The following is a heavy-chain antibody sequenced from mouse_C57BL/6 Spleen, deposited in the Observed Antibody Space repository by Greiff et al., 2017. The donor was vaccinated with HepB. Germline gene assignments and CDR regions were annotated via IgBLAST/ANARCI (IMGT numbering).Heavy chain of an antibody. J-gene: IGHJ3*01. Sequence: QVHVKQPGAELVKPGASVKMSCKASGYTFTSYWITWVKQRPGQGLEWIGDIYPGSGSTNYNEKFKSKATLTVDTSSSTAYMQLSSLTSEDSAVYYCARANPAWFAYWGQGTLVTVSA. CDR1: GYTFTSYW. CDR2: IYPGSGST. V-gene: IGHV1-55*01. CDR3: ARANPAWFAY.